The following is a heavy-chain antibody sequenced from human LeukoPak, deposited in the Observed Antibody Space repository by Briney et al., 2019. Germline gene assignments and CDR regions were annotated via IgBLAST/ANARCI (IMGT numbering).Heavy chain of an antibody. V-gene: IGHV1-8*02. CDR1: GYTFTGYY. Sequence: ASVKVSCKASGYTFTGYYMHWVRQAPGQGLEWMGWMNPNSGNTGYAQKFQGRVTMTRNTSISTAYMELSSLRSEDTAVYYCVLEGYCSSTSCYTAGGMDVWGQGTTVTVSS. D-gene: IGHD2-2*02. CDR3: VLEGYCSSTSCYTAGGMDV. CDR2: MNPNSGNT. J-gene: IGHJ6*02.